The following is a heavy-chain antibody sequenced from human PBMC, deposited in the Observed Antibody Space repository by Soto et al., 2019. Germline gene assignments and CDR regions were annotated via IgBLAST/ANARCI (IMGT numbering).Heavy chain of an antibody. CDR2: IYYSGSA. CDR1: GSSINDYY. Sequence: QVQLQEAGPGLVKPSETLSLTCTVSGSSINDYYWSWIRQAPGKGMEWIGYIYYSGSASYNPSRKSRVTISVDTSKNQFSLKMTSVTTADTAVYYCAIGRRNWFDPWGQGTMVTVSS. J-gene: IGHJ5*02. V-gene: IGHV4-59*01. CDR3: AIGRRNWFDP.